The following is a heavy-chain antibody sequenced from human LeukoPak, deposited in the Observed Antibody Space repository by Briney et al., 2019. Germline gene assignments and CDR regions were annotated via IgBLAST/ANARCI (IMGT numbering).Heavy chain of an antibody. Sequence: SQTLSLTCTVSGGSVSGGDYYWSWIRQHPGKGLEWIGYIYSSGTTYYNPSLKSRLIISVDTSKNQFSLKLSSVTAADTAVYYCARDRFISAIVVVPAAIGMDVWGQGTTVTVSS. D-gene: IGHD2-2*01. V-gene: IGHV4-31*03. CDR1: GGSVSGGDYY. CDR3: ARDRFISAIVVVPAAIGMDV. J-gene: IGHJ6*02. CDR2: IYSSGTT.